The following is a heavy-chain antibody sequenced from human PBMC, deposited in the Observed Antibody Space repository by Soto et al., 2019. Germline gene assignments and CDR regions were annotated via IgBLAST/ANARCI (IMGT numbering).Heavy chain of an antibody. CDR3: ARYTYYYGSGSYREFYFDY. D-gene: IGHD3-10*01. CDR2: IWYDGSNK. J-gene: IGHJ4*02. Sequence: PGGSLRLSCAASGFTFSSYGMHWVRQAPGKGLEWVAVIWYDGSNKYYADSVKGRFTVSRDNSKNTLYLQMNSLRAEDTAVYYCARYTYYYGSGSYREFYFDYWGQGSPVTV. CDR1: GFTFSSYG. V-gene: IGHV3-33*01.